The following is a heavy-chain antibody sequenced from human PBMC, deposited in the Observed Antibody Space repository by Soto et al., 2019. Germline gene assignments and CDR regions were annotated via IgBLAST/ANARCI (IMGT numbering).Heavy chain of an antibody. CDR2: ILYDGNNK. J-gene: IGHJ4*02. CDR1: GFTFSNYG. Sequence: GGSLRLSCAASGFTFSNYGMHWVRQAPGKGLEWVAGILYDGNNKYYADSVKGRFTISRDNSKSTLYLQMNSLITEDTAVYYCAKAKWELRTNEFWGQGTLVTVSS. D-gene: IGHD1-26*01. V-gene: IGHV3-30*18. CDR3: AKAKWELRTNEF.